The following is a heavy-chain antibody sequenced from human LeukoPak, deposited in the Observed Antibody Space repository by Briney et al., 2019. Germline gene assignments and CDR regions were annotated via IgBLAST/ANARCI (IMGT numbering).Heavy chain of an antibody. J-gene: IGHJ6*03. CDR2: IIPILGTA. CDR1: GYTFTSYY. V-gene: IGHV1-69*11. D-gene: IGHD3-10*01. Sequence: SVKVSCKASGYTFTSYYMHWVRQAPGQGLEWMGRIIPILGTANYAQKFQGRVTITTDESTSTAYMELSSLRSEDTAVYYCARELLWFGELSYYYMDVWGKGTTVTVSS. CDR3: ARELLWFGELSYYYMDV.